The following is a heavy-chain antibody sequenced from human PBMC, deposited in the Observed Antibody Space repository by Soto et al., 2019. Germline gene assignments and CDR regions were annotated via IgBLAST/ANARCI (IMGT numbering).Heavy chain of an antibody. CDR1: GGSVSNSNYY. Sequence: SENLSLTCTVSGGSVSNSNYYWGWIRQSPGKGLEWIGSVYYRGRSYSKSSVKSRVTISVDTSKNQFSLNLNSVTASDTAVYFCVSQRTSVLTQAYFDYWGPGALVTVSS. CDR3: VSQRTSVLTQAYFDY. CDR2: VYYRGRS. D-gene: IGHD2-8*01. J-gene: IGHJ4*02. V-gene: IGHV4-39*01.